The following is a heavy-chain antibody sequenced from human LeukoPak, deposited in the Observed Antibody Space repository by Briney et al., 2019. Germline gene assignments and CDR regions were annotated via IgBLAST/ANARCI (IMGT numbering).Heavy chain of an antibody. D-gene: IGHD2-2*01. CDR3: AKGVDGYCSSNSCYAYDC. CDR2: LGGSGGSI. V-gene: IGHV3-23*01. CDR1: GFTFSSYA. Sequence: GGSLRLSCAASGFTFSSYAMSWVRQAPGKGLEWVSGLGGSGGSINYADSVRGRFTISRDNSKNTLYLQMNSLRAEDTAVYWCAKGVDGYCSSNSCYAYDCWGQGTLVTVSS. J-gene: IGHJ4*02.